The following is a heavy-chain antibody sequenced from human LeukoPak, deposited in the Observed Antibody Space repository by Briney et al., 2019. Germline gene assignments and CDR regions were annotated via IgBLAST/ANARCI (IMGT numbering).Heavy chain of an antibody. J-gene: IGHJ6*02. V-gene: IGHV3-66*01. CDR3: ARASPADYYGLDV. CDR2: ISSGGGT. CDR1: GFTFSSYT. Sequence: GGSLRLSCAASGFTFSSYTMNWVRQAPGKGLEWVSVISSGGGTYYAGSVKGRFTISRDISKNTVYLQMNSLRAEDTAVYYCARASPADYYGLDVWGQGTAVTVSS. D-gene: IGHD6-6*01.